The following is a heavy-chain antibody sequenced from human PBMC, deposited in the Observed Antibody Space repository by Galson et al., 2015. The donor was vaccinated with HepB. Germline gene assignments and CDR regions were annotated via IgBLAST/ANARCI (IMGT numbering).Heavy chain of an antibody. V-gene: IGHV1-18*01. CDR2: ISAYNGNT. Sequence: SVKVSCKASGYTFTSYGISWVRQAPGQGLEWMGWISAYNGNTNYAQKLQGRVTMTTDTSTSTAYMELRSLRSDDTAVYYCARSSGWYVPTEYFQHWGQGTLVTVSS. J-gene: IGHJ1*01. CDR3: ARSSGWYVPTEYFQH. D-gene: IGHD6-19*01. CDR1: GYTFTSYG.